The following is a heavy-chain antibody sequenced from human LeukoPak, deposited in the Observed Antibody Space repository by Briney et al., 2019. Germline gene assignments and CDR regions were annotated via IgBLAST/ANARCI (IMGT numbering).Heavy chain of an antibody. J-gene: IGHJ6*03. V-gene: IGHV1-18*01. CDR2: MSAYNANT. Sequence: GASVKVSCKASGYTFTSYGIIWVRQAPGQGLEWMGWMSAYNANTNYAQKLQGRVTMTTDTSTSTAYMELRSLRSDDTAVYYCARDSYDFWSGSHGYMDVWGKGTTVTVSS. CDR1: GYTFTSYG. CDR3: ARDSYDFWSGSHGYMDV. D-gene: IGHD3-3*01.